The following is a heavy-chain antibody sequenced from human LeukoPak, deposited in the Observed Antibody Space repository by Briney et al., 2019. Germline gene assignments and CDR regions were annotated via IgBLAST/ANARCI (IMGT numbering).Heavy chain of an antibody. CDR1: GVTFSTYW. V-gene: IGHV3-7*05. Sequence: WGSLRLSCAASGVTFSTYWMSWGWQVPGKGLDWEANIMTYGSEKHSAASLTGRFNISRDNAHHTLYLQMNSPSVQATALYYCVGDGMGIIKAFYTWGQRTIVTVSS. D-gene: IGHD3-3*01. CDR2: IMTYGSEK. J-gene: IGHJ3*02. CDR3: VGDGMGIIKAFYT.